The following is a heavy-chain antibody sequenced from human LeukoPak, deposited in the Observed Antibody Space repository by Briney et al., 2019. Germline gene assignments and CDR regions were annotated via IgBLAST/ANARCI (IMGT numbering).Heavy chain of an antibody. CDR2: IYTSGST. D-gene: IGHD3-10*01. J-gene: IGHJ4*02. Sequence: SETLSLTCTVSGGSISTSSYSWSWIRQPAGKGLEWIGRIYTSGSTNYNPSLKSRVTISVDTSKNQFSLKLSSVTAADTAVYYCARVRYYYGSGSENFDYWGQGTLVTVSS. CDR1: GGSISTSSYS. CDR3: ARVRYYYGSGSENFDY. V-gene: IGHV4-61*02.